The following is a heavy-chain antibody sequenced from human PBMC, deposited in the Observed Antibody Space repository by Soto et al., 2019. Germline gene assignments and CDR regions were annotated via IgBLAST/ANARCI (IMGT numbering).Heavy chain of an antibody. CDR1: GYAFTWFN. J-gene: IGHJ6*02. Sequence: ASVKVSCKASGYAFTWFNIHWVRQAPGQRLEWMGWINAGNGNTKYAQKFQGRVTITTDKSTSTAYMELSSLRSEDTAVYYCARANYGDKRLVLVPTTVNSDYYYYAMDVWGQGTTVTVSS. CDR3: ARANYGDKRLVLVPTTVNSDYYYYAMDV. CDR2: INAGNGNT. D-gene: IGHD4-17*01. V-gene: IGHV1-3*01.